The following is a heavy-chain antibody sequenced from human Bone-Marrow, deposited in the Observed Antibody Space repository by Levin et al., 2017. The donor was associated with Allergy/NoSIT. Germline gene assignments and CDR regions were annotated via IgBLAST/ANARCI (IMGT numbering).Heavy chain of an antibody. CDR1: GFTFSDYY. J-gene: IGHJ6*02. V-gene: IGHV3-11*01. Sequence: GGSLRLSCAASGFTFSDYYMSWIRQAPGKGLEWVSYISSSGSTIYYADSVKGRFTISRDNAKNSLYLQMNSLRAEDTAVYYCARDSSPHSRPYDYDGMDVWGQGTTVTVSS. CDR3: ARDSSPHSRPYDYDGMDV. CDR2: ISSSGSTI.